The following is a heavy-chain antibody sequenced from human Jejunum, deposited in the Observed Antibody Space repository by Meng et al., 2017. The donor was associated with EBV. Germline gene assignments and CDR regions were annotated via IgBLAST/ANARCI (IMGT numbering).Heavy chain of an antibody. J-gene: IGHJ5*02. V-gene: IGHV4-39*01. CDR2: FYHGWPT. CDR3: ARQCDSRRNHWFDP. CDR1: VGSISRTSDI. Sequence: QPQGPAPCHGKLSYPLSTTWIVSVGSISRTSDISGSVRQPSGDGLEWIATFYHGWPTKYSPSLKRRVTLSVDTSKNQCSLKLSSMTAADTAVYYCARQCDSRRNHWFDPWGQAPLVTVSS.